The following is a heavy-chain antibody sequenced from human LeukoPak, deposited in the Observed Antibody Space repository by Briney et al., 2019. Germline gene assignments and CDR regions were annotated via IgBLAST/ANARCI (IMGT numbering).Heavy chain of an antibody. V-gene: IGHV4-38-2*02. CDR3: ARDTKDLTGYYNGGYYFDY. D-gene: IGHD3-9*01. Sequence: SETLSLACTVSGYSISSGYYWGWIRQPPGKGLEWIGSIYYSGSTYYNPSLKSRVTISVDTSKNQFSLKLSSVTAADTAVYYCARDTKDLTGYYNGGYYFDYWGQGTLDTVSS. CDR1: GYSISSGYY. CDR2: IYYSGST. J-gene: IGHJ4*02.